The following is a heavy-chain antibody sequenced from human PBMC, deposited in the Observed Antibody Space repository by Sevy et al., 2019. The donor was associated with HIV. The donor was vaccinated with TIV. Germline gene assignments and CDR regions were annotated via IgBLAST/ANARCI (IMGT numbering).Heavy chain of an antibody. CDR1: GYTFTGYY. V-gene: IGHV1-2*04. D-gene: IGHD2-2*01. CDR2: INPNSGGT. Sequence: ASVKVSCKASGYTFTGYYMHWVRQAPGQGLEWMGWINPNSGGTNHAQKFQGWVTMTRDTSISTAYMELSRLRSDDTAVYYCARGSYCSSTSCRTPYYYYYYMDVWGKGTTVTVSS. J-gene: IGHJ6*03. CDR3: ARGSYCSSTSCRTPYYYYYYMDV.